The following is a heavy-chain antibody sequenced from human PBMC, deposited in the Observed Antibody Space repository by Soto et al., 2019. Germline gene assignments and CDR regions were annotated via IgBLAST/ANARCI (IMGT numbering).Heavy chain of an antibody. D-gene: IGHD5-12*01. CDR1: GGSISSGGYY. CDR2: IYYSGST. Sequence: SETLSLTCTVSGGSISSGGYYWSWIRQHPGKGLEWIGYIYYSGSTYYNPSLKSRVTISVDTSKNQFSLKLSSVTAADTAVYYCARDSGSTNKYYYYGLDVWGQGTTVTVSS. V-gene: IGHV4-31*03. CDR3: ARDSGSTNKYYYYGLDV. J-gene: IGHJ6*02.